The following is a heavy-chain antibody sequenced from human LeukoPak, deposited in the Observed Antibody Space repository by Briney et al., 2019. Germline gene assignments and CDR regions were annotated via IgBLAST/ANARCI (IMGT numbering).Heavy chain of an antibody. CDR2: ISGSGTYI. CDR3: ARPPLAAAGTGTIDY. Sequence: RTGGSLRLSCEASGFIFSSYGMSWVRQAPGKGLEWVSSISGSGTYIFYADSLKGRFTISRDNAKNSLYLQMNSLRAEDTAVYYCARPPLAAAGTGTIDYWGQGTLVTVSS. V-gene: IGHV3-21*01. J-gene: IGHJ4*02. D-gene: IGHD6-13*01. CDR1: GFIFSSYG.